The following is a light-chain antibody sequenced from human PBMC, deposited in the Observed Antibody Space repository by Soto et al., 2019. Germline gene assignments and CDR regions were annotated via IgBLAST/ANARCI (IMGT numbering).Light chain of an antibody. Sequence: PGERATLSCRASQSVRSNYLAWYQQKPGQAPRLLIYGASSKATGIPDRFSGSGSGTDFTLTISRLEPEDFAIYYCQQYGSSRTFGQGTKV. V-gene: IGKV3-20*01. J-gene: IGKJ1*01. CDR2: GAS. CDR3: QQYGSSRT. CDR1: QSVRSNY.